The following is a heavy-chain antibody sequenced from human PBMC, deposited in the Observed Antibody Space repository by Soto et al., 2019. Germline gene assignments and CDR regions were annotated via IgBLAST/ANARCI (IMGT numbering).Heavy chain of an antibody. CDR3: ARAFYDSSGYYPWYFDY. D-gene: IGHD3-22*01. CDR2: IYYSGST. Sequence: PSETLSLTCTVSGGSIISGDYYWSWIRQPPGKGLEWIGYIYYSGSTYYNPSLKSRVTISVDTSKNQFSLKLSSVTAADTAVYYCARAFYDSSGYYPWYFDYWGQGTLVTVSS. CDR1: GGSIISGDYY. V-gene: IGHV4-30-4*01. J-gene: IGHJ4*02.